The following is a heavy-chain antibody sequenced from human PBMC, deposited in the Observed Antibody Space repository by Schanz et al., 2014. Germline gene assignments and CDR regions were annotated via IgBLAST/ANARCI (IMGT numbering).Heavy chain of an antibody. V-gene: IGHV3-48*01. CDR2: IDGKSTTV. J-gene: IGHJ4*02. D-gene: IGHD3-22*01. CDR3: AKDPSHGDYDYYFDY. CDR1: GFSFSSYS. Sequence: LVESGGGLIQRGESLRLSCSASGFSFSSYSMNWVRQAPGKGLEWLSYIDGKSTTVYYADSVKGRFTISRDNSKNTLYLQMNSLRAEDTAVYYCAKDPSHGDYDYYFDYWGQGTLVTVSS.